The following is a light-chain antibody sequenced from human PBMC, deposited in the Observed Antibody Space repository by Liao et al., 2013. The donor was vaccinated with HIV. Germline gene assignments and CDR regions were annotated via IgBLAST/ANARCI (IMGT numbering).Light chain of an antibody. CDR3: QVWDSSSDHGV. CDR2: QDT. V-gene: IGLV3-1*01. Sequence: SYDLTQPPSVSVSPGQTASITCSGDRLGDKFVSWYQQKPGQSPVVVIYQDTKRPSGIPERFSGSNSGNTATLSISRVEAGDEADYYCQVWDSSSDHGVFGGGTKLTVL. J-gene: IGLJ3*02. CDR1: RLGDKF.